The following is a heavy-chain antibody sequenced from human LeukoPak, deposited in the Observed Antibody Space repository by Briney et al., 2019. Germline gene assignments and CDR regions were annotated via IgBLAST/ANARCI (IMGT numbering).Heavy chain of an antibody. CDR2: IKQDGSEK. CDR3: ARAGSRYCSSTSCYEF. D-gene: IGHD2-2*01. Sequence: GGSLGLSCAASGFTFSSYNMNWVRQAPGKGLEWVANIKQDGSEKYYVDSVKGRFTISRDNAKNSLYLQMNSLRAEDTAVYYCARAGSRYCSSTSCYEFWGQGTLVTVSS. V-gene: IGHV3-7*01. CDR1: GFTFSSYN. J-gene: IGHJ4*02.